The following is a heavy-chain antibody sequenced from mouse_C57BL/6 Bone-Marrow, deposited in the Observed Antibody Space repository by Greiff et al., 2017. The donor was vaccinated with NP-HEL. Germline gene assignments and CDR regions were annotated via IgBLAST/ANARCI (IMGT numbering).Heavy chain of an antibody. V-gene: IGHV14-4*01. D-gene: IGHD1-1*01. CDR3: TPYYYGPFDY. Sequence: VQLQQSGAELVRPGASVKLSCTASGFNIKDDYMHWVKQRPEQGLEWIGWIDPENGDTEYASKFQGKATITADTSSNTAYLQLSSLTSEDTAVYYWTPYYYGPFDYWGQGTTLTVSS. CDR2: IDPENGDT. CDR1: GFNIKDDY. J-gene: IGHJ2*01.